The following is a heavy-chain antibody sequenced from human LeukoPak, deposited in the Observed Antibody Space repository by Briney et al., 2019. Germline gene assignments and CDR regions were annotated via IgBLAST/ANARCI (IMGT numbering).Heavy chain of an antibody. J-gene: IGHJ3*02. CDR2: IYHSGST. D-gene: IGHD2-21*02. Sequence: SQTLSLTCAVSGGSISSGGYSWSWIRQPPGKGLEWIGYIYHSGSTYYNPSLKSRVTISVDRSKNQFSLKLSSVTAADTAVYYCARVQHIVVVTASHAFDIWGQGTMDTVSS. CDR1: GGSISSGGYS. V-gene: IGHV4-30-2*01. CDR3: ARVQHIVVVTASHAFDI.